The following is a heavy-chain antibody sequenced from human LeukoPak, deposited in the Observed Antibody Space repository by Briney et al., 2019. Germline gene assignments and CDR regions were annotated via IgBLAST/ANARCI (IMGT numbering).Heavy chain of an antibody. D-gene: IGHD3-22*01. CDR3: ARGYYYDSSGYYSDFDY. CDR1: GYTFTNYG. V-gene: IGHV1-18*01. Sequence: GASVKVSCKTSGYTFTNYGLTWVRQAPGQGLEWVGWLSPYSGSTNYAQKVQGRVIMTTDTSTSTAYMELRSLTSDDTAVYYCARGYYYDSSGYYSDFDYWGQGTLVTVSS. CDR2: LSPYSGST. J-gene: IGHJ4*02.